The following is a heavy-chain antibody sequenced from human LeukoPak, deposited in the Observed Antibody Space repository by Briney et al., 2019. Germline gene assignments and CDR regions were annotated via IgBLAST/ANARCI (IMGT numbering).Heavy chain of an antibody. Sequence: NPSETLSLTCAVYGVSFSGYYWSWIRQPPGKGLEWIGEINHSGNTHYNPSLKGRVTMSVDTSKNQFSLKLSSVTAADTAVYYCASILRFIWGQGTMVTVSS. CDR3: ASILRFI. CDR1: GVSFSGYY. V-gene: IGHV4-34*01. D-gene: IGHD3-3*01. CDR2: INHSGNT. J-gene: IGHJ3*02.